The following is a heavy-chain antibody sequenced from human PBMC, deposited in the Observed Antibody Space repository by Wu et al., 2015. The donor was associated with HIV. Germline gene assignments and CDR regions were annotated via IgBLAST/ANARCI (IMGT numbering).Heavy chain of an antibody. Sequence: QVQLVQSGAEVKKPGALVKVSCKASGYTFTGYYIHWVRQAPGQGLEWMGWINPNSGGTNYAQKFQGRVTMTRDTSINTAYMELSRLRSDDTAVYYCASIAARRTTQNFDYWGQGTLVTVSS. CDR1: GYTFTGYY. CDR3: ASIAARRTTQNFDY. CDR2: INPNSGGT. V-gene: IGHV1-2*02. J-gene: IGHJ4*02. D-gene: IGHD6-6*01.